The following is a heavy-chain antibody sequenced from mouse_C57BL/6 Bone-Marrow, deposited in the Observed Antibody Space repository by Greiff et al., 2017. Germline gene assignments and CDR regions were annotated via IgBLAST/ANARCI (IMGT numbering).Heavy chain of an antibody. J-gene: IGHJ2*01. CDR2: INPSSGYT. Sequence: VKLVESGAELARPGASVKMSCKASGYTFTSYTMHWVKQRPGQGLEWIGYINPSSGYTKYKQKFKDKATLTADKSSSTAYMQLSSLTSEDAAVYYCAHMEYVLRGGYVGYWGQGTTLTGSS. CDR3: AHMEYVLRGGYVGY. V-gene: IGHV1-4*01. CDR1: GYTFTSYT. D-gene: IGHD5-1*01.